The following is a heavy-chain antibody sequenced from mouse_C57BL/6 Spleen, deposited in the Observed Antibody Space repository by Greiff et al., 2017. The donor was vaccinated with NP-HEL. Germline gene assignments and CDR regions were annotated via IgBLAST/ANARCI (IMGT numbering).Heavy chain of an antibody. CDR1: GYAFSSSW. CDR2: IYPGGGDT. Sequence: VQLQQSGPELVKPGASVKLSCKASGYAFSSSWMHWVKQRPGKGLEWIGRIYPGGGDTNYNGKFKGQATLTADKSSSTAYMQLSSLTSEDSAVYFCAENGYGTSPGWFAYWGQGTLVTVSA. J-gene: IGHJ3*01. V-gene: IGHV1-82*01. CDR3: AENGYGTSPGWFAY. D-gene: IGHD1-1*01.